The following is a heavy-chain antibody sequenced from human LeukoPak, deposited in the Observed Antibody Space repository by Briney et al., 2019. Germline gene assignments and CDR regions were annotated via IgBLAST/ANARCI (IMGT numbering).Heavy chain of an antibody. CDR2: INHSGST. D-gene: IGHD3-16*01. Sequence: SETLSLTCTVSGGSISSSGYYWSWIRQPPGKGLEWIGEINHSGSTNYNPSLKSRVTISVDTSKNQFSLKLSSVIAADTAVYYCARGRALGNWGQGTLVTVSS. CDR1: GGSISSSGYY. CDR3: ARGRALGN. J-gene: IGHJ4*02. V-gene: IGHV4-39*07.